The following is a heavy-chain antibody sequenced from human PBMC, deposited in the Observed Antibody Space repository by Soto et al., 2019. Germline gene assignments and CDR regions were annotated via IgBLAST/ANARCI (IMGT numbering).Heavy chain of an antibody. V-gene: IGHV3-21*01. D-gene: IGHD6-13*01. CDR3: ARDSGSRDAQGIADY. CDR2: ISSSSSYI. Sequence: GRSLRLPYAASGFTFSSHSVSWVRQATGKGLEWVSSISSSSSYIYYADSVKGRFTISRDNAKNSLYLQMNSLRAEDTAVYYCARDSGSRDAQGIADYWGQGTLVTVSS. J-gene: IGHJ4*02. CDR1: GFTFSSHS.